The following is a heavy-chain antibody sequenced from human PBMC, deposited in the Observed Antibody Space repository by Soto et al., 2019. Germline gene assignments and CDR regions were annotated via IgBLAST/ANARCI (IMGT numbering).Heavy chain of an antibody. CDR2: INPTGGT. CDR1: GGSFIGYY. CDR3: ARTRATPASRNLDY. Sequence: SETLSLTCAVYGGSFIGYYWIWVRQSPGKGLEWIGEINPTGGTNYNPSLKSRVTISVDTSKDPFSLQLSSVTAADTAVYYCARTRATPASRNLDYWGQGTLVTVSS. V-gene: IGHV4-34*01. J-gene: IGHJ4*02. D-gene: IGHD1-1*01.